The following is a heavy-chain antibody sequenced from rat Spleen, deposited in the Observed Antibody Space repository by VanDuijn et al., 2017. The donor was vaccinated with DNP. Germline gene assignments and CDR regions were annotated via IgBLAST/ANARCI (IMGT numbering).Heavy chain of an antibody. V-gene: IGHV5-20*01. D-gene: IGHD1-11*01. CDR1: GFTFSNYD. J-gene: IGHJ4*01. Sequence: EVQLVESGGGLVQPGRSLKLSCAASGFTFSNYDMAWVRQAPTKGLEWVASISYNGGTPYYRDSVKGRFTISRDNAQSTLYLQIDTLRSEDTATYYCTRVNYGGYYYVMDAWGQGASVTVSS. CDR2: ISYNGGTP. CDR3: TRVNYGGYYYVMDA.